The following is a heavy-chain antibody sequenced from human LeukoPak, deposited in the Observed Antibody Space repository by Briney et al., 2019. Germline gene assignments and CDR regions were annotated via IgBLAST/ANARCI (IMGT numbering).Heavy chain of an antibody. CDR3: ARAPYGSGSSYFDY. V-gene: IGHV4-30-4*01. D-gene: IGHD3-10*01. Sequence: SETLSLTCTVSGGSISSGDYYWSWIRQPPGKGLEWIGYIYHSGSTYYNPSLKSRVTISVDTSKNQFSLKLSSVTAADTAVYYCARAPYGSGSSYFDYWGQGTLVTVSS. CDR1: GGSISSGDYY. CDR2: IYHSGST. J-gene: IGHJ4*02.